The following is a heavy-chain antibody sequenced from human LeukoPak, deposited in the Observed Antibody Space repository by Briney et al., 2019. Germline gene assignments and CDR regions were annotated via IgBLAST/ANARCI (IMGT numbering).Heavy chain of an antibody. CDR1: GFTFSSYG. CDR3: AKANTDDAFDI. J-gene: IGHJ3*02. CDR2: ISYDGSNK. V-gene: IGHV3-33*05. D-gene: IGHD2-2*02. Sequence: GGSLRLSCAASGFTFSSYGMHWVRQAPGKGLEWVAVISYDGSNKYYADSVKGRFTISRDNSKNTLYLQMNSLRAEDTAVYYCAKANTDDAFDIWGQGTMVTVSS.